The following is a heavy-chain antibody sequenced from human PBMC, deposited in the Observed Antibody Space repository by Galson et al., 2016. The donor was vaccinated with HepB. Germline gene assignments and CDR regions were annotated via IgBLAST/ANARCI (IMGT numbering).Heavy chain of an antibody. D-gene: IGHD3-22*01. V-gene: IGHV3-7*03. CDR3: ARGYPFSVYYGISFDY. J-gene: IGHJ4*02. CDR1: GLKFSTYW. CDR2: IKQDGGEK. Sequence: LRLSCAVSGLKFSTYWMTWVHQAPGKGLQWVANIKQDGGEKYCVDSVKGRFTISRDNAKNSLYLQMNSLRADDTAVYYCARGYPFSVYYGISFDYWGQGSLVTVSS.